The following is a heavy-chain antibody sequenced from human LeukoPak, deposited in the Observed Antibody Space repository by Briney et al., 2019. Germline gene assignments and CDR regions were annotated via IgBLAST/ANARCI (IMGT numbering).Heavy chain of an antibody. CDR3: AELGITMIGGV. CDR1: GVSISTSRYY. CDR2: IYYTGPT. D-gene: IGHD3-10*02. V-gene: IGHV4-39*01. Sequence: SETLSLTCTVSGVSISTSRYYWGWIRQPPGKGLEWIGNIYYTGPTYYNASLESRVTISLDTSKNQFSLKLSSVTAADTAVYYCAELGITMIGGVWGKGTTVTISS. J-gene: IGHJ6*04.